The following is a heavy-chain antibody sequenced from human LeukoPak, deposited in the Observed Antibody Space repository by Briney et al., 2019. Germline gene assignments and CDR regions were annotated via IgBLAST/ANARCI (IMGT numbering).Heavy chain of an antibody. J-gene: IGHJ3*02. D-gene: IGHD6-6*01. CDR3: AKDQDSSSYLYAFDI. CDR2: IRYDGSNK. CDR1: GFTFSSYS. Sequence: AGGSLRLSCAASGFTFSSYSMNWVRQAPGKGLEWVAFIRYDGSNKYYADSVKGRFTISRDNSKNTLYLQMNSLRAEDTAVYYCAKDQDSSSYLYAFDIWGQGTMVTVSS. V-gene: IGHV3-30*02.